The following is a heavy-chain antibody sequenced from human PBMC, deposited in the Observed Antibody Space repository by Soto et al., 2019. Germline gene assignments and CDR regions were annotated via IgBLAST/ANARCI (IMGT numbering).Heavy chain of an antibody. Sequence: ASVKVYCKASGYTFTSYAMHWVRQAPGQRLEWMGWINAGNGNTKYSQKFQGRVTITRDTSASTAYMELSSLRSEDTAVYYRARDYGGNSGPPNYWGQGTLVTVSS. J-gene: IGHJ4*01. CDR1: GYTFTSYA. CDR2: INAGNGNT. CDR3: ARDYGGNSGPPNY. V-gene: IGHV1-3*01. D-gene: IGHD4-17*01.